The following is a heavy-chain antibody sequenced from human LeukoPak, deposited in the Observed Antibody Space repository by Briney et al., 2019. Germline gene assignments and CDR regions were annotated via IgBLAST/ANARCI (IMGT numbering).Heavy chain of an antibody. CDR2: IGYSSSYI. CDR3: ARDPPYSYVLDAFDI. V-gene: IGHV3-21*01. CDR1: GFTFSSYS. Sequence: KPGGSLRLSCAASGFTFSSYSMNWVRQAPGKGLEWVSSIGYSSSYIYYADSVKGRFTISRDNAKNSLYLQMNSLRAEDTAVYYCARDPPYSYVLDAFDIWGQGTMVTVSS. D-gene: IGHD5-18*01. J-gene: IGHJ3*02.